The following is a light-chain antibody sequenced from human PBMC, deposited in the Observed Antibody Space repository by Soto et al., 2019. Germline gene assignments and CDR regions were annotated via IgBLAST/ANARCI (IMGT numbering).Light chain of an antibody. V-gene: IGLV1-44*01. CDR2: SNN. J-gene: IGLJ2*01. CDR3: AAWDDSLNGVV. Sequence: QSVLTQPPSTSGTPGQRITISCSGSGSNIGSYTVNWYQQVPGTAPRLLIYSNNQRPSGVPDRFSASKSGTSVSLAITGLQSDYEADYYCAAWDDSLNGVVFGGGTKLTVL. CDR1: GSNIGSYT.